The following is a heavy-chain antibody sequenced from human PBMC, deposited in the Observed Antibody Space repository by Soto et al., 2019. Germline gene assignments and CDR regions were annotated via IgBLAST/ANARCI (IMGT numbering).Heavy chain of an antibody. Sequence: ASVKVSCKASGYTFTSYGISWVRQAPGQGLEWMGWISAYNGNTNYAQKLQGRVTMGTDTSTSTAYMELRSLRSDDTAVYYCGRSVGLSYGMDVWGQGTTVTVSS. CDR3: GRSVGLSYGMDV. V-gene: IGHV1-18*01. CDR1: GYTFTSYG. J-gene: IGHJ6*02. CDR2: ISAYNGNT. D-gene: IGHD1-26*01.